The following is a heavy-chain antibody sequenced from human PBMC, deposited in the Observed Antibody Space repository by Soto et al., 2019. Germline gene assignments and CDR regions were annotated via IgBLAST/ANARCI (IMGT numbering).Heavy chain of an antibody. CDR3: ARTEGYCSGGSCLNDAFDI. CDR1: GGTFSSYT. J-gene: IGHJ3*02. D-gene: IGHD2-15*01. V-gene: IGHV1-69*02. CDR2: IIPILGIA. Sequence: QVQLVQSGAEVKKPGSSVKVSCKASGGTFSSYTISWVRQAPGQGLEWMGRIIPILGIANYAQKFQGRVTITADKSTSTAYRELSSLRSEDTAVYYCARTEGYCSGGSCLNDAFDIWGQGTMVTVSS.